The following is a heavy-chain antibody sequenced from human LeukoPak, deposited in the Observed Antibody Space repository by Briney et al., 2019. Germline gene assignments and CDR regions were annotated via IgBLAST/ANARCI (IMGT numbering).Heavy chain of an antibody. CDR3: ARDFNRYYYDSSGYCADY. V-gene: IGHV3-33*01. CDR1: GFTFSSYG. Sequence: GGSLRLSCAASGFTFSSYGMHWVRQAPGKGLEWVAVIWYDGSNKYYADSVKGRFTISRDNSKNTLYLQMNSLRAEDTAVYYCARDFNRYYYDSSGYCADYWGQGTLVTVSS. J-gene: IGHJ4*02. CDR2: IWYDGSNK. D-gene: IGHD3-22*01.